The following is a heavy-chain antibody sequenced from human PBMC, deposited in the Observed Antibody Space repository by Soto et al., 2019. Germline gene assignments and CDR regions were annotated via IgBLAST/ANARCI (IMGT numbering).Heavy chain of an antibody. D-gene: IGHD3-3*01. CDR1: GCSISSAGYY. CDR2: IYYSGST. CDR3: ARFSYDFWSALGSYGMDV. V-gene: IGHV4-31*03. J-gene: IGHJ6*02. Sequence: TLSLPCPVSGCSISSAGYYWSWIRQHPGEGLEWIGYIYYSGSTYYNPSLESRVTISVDTSKNQFALKLSSVTAADTAGYYCARFSYDFWSALGSYGMDVWGQGTTVTVSS.